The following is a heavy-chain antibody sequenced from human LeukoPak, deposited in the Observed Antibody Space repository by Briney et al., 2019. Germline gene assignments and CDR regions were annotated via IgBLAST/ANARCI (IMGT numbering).Heavy chain of an antibody. CDR1: GFTFSDYY. CDR2: ISSSGSTI. V-gene: IGHV3-11*01. J-gene: IGHJ4*02. D-gene: IGHD6-6*01. Sequence: GGSLRLSCAASGFTFSDYYMSWIRQAPGKGLEWVSYISSSGSTIYYADSVKGRFTISRDNAKNSLYPQMNSLRAEDTAVYYCARDSLSYSSSSFDYWGQGTLVTVSS. CDR3: ARDSLSYSSSSFDY.